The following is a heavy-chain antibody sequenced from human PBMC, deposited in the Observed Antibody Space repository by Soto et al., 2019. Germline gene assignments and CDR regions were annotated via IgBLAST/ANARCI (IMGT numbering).Heavy chain of an antibody. D-gene: IGHD2-2*01. CDR3: ARAIKVEVVAAARDGFDI. J-gene: IGHJ3*02. Sequence: ASVKVSCKASGYTFTSYGISWVRQAPGQGLEWMGWISAYNGNTNYAQKLQGRVTMTTDTSTSTAYMELRSLRSDDTAVYYCARAIKVEVVAAARDGFDIWRQGTMVTVSS. CDR1: GYTFTSYG. V-gene: IGHV1-18*01. CDR2: ISAYNGNT.